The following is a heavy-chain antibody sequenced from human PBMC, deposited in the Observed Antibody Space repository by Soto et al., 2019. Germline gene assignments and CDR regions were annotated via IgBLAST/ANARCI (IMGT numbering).Heavy chain of an antibody. D-gene: IGHD2-2*01. CDR2: INAGNGNT. CDR1: GYTFTIYA. J-gene: IGHJ1*01. CDR3: ARVGGTRDRSRRKHLQH. V-gene: IGHV1-3*01. Sequence: ASVKVSCKASGYTFTIYAMHWVLQAPGQRLEWMGWINAGNGNTKYSQKFQGRVTITRDTSASTAYMELSSLRSEDTAVYYCARVGGTRDRSRRKHLQHRAQGTLVTVPS.